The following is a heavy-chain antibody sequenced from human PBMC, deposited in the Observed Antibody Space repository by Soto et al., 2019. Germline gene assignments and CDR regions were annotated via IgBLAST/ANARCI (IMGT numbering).Heavy chain of an antibody. D-gene: IGHD3-9*01. CDR3: ARGTTTYDILTGPPPLEFDP. Sequence: ASVKVSCKASGYTFTSYYMHWVWQAPGQGLEWMGIINPSGGSTSYAQKFQGRVTMTRDTSTSTVYMELSSLRSEDTAVYYCARGTTTYDILTGPPPLEFDPWGQGTLVTVSS. V-gene: IGHV1-46*03. CDR2: INPSGGST. J-gene: IGHJ5*02. CDR1: GYTFTSYY.